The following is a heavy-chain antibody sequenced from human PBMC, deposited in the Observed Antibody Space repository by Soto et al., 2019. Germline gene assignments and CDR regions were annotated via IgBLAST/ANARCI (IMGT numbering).Heavy chain of an antibody. Sequence: GASVKVSCKASGYTFTSYYMHWVRQAPGQGLEWMGIINPSGGSTSYAQKFQGRVTMTRDTSTSTVYMELSSLRSEDTAVYYCATTTTTGYSGYDLSYWGQGTLVTVS. CDR1: GYTFTSYY. CDR3: ATTTTTGYSGYDLSY. J-gene: IGHJ4*02. CDR2: INPSGGST. D-gene: IGHD5-12*01. V-gene: IGHV1-46*03.